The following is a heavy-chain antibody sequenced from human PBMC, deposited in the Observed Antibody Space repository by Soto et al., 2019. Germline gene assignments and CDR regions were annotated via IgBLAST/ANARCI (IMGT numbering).Heavy chain of an antibody. J-gene: IGHJ6*03. CDR2: ISYDGSNK. CDR1: GFTFSSYG. Sequence: GGSLRLSCAASGFTFSSYGMHWVRQAPGKGLEWVAVISYDGSNKYYADSVKGRFTISRDNSKNTLYLQMNSLRAEDTAVYYCAKEDNDYGYYYYYYMDVWGKGTTVTVSS. CDR3: AKEDNDYGYYYYYYMDV. V-gene: IGHV3-30*18. D-gene: IGHD4-17*01.